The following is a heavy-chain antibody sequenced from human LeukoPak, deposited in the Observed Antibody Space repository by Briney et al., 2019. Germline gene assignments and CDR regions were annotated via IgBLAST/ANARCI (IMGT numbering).Heavy chain of an antibody. Sequence: GESLRLSCAASEFSFSSHSMNWVRQAPGKGLEWVANIKLDGSEKNYVDSVKGRFTISRDNTKNSLYLQMNSLRVEGTAVFYCARDQYDTWSRRGNFDSWGQGTLVIVSS. J-gene: IGHJ4*02. CDR3: ARDQYDTWSRRGNFDS. V-gene: IGHV3-7*03. CDR1: EFSFSSHS. CDR2: IKLDGSEK. D-gene: IGHD3-3*01.